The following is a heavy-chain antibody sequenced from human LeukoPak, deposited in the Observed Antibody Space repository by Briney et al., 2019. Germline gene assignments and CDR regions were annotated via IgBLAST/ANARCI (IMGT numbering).Heavy chain of an antibody. V-gene: IGHV4-34*01. CDR3: AKAPYLSSGS. CDR2: INHSGST. Sequence: SETLSLTCAVYGRSFRDYYWSWIRQPPGKGLEWIGEINHSGSTNYNPSLKSRVTISLDTSKNQFSLKLTSVTAADTAVYYCAKAPYLSSGSWGQGILLAVSS. CDR1: GRSFRDYY. D-gene: IGHD3-22*01. J-gene: IGHJ3*01.